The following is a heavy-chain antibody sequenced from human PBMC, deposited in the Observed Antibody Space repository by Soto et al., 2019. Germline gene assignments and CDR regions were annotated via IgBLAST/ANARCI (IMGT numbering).Heavy chain of an antibody. D-gene: IGHD5-12*01. J-gene: IGHJ4*02. CDR2: ISSSSSYI. Sequence: GGSLRLSCAASGFTFSSYSMNWVRQAPGKGLEWVSSISSSSSYIYYADSVKGRFTISRDNAKNSLYLQMNSLRAEDTAVYYCAREITDIVAKIGGLDFDYWGQGTLVTVSS. CDR3: AREITDIVAKIGGLDFDY. CDR1: GFTFSSYS. V-gene: IGHV3-21*01.